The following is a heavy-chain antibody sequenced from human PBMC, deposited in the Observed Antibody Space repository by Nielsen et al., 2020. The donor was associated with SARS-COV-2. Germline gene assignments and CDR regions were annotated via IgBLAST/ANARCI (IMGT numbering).Heavy chain of an antibody. D-gene: IGHD6-19*01. J-gene: IGHJ2*01. CDR3: ARVAGTPPVSYSYFDL. CDR1: GFTFSDYY. CDR2: ISSSSSYT. Sequence: GGSLRLSCAASGFTFSDYYMSWIRQAPGKGLEWVSYISSSSSYTNYADSVKGRFTISRDNAESSLYLQMNSLRAEDTAVYYCARVAGTPPVSYSYFDLWGRGTLVTVSS. V-gene: IGHV3-11*05.